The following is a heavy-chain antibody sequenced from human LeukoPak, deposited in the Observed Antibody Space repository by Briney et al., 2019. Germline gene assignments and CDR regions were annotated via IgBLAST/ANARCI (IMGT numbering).Heavy chain of an antibody. Sequence: PSETLSLTCAVYGGSFSGYYWSWIRQPPGKGLEWIGEINHSGSTNYNPSLKSRVTISVDTSKNQFSLKLSSVTAADTAVYYCARGHDYGDYLGLGYYYYMDVWGKGTTVTISS. CDR3: ARGHDYGDYLGLGYYYYMDV. CDR1: GGSFSGYY. CDR2: INHSGST. D-gene: IGHD4-17*01. J-gene: IGHJ6*03. V-gene: IGHV4-34*01.